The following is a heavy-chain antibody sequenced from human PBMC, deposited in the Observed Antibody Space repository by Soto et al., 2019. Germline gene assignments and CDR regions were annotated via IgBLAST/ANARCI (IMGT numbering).Heavy chain of an antibody. CDR2: INHSGST. CDR3: ARTITKNRTTVTTDFDY. CDR1: GGSFSGYY. J-gene: IGHJ4*02. V-gene: IGHV4-34*01. Sequence: PSETLSLTCAVYGGSFSGYYWSWIRQPPGKGLEWIGEINHSGSTNYNPSLKSRVTISVDTSKNQFSLKLSSVTAADTAVYYCARTITKNRTTVTTDFDYWGQGTLVTVSS. D-gene: IGHD4-4*01.